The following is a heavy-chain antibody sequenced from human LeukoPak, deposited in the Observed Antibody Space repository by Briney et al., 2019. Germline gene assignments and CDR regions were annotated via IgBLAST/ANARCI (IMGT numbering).Heavy chain of an antibody. V-gene: IGHV3-23*01. CDR1: GFTFSSYV. CDR3: AKILYCSGSRCAFDY. D-gene: IGHD2-2*01. J-gene: IGHJ4*02. CDR2: ISSSGGGT. Sequence: GGSLRLSCAASGFTFSSYVMSWVRQAPGKGLEWVSGISSSGGGTHYSDSVKGRFTISRDNSKNTLYLQMNSLRAEDTAVYYCAKILYCSGSRCAFDYWGQGTLVTVSS.